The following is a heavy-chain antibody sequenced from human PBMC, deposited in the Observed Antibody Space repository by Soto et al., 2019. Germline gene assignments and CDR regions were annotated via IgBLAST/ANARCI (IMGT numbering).Heavy chain of an antibody. CDR3: ASLDIYSGYVDY. V-gene: IGHV4-59*08. D-gene: IGHD5-12*01. CDR1: GGSISSYY. J-gene: IGHJ4*02. Sequence: QVQLQESGPGLVKPSETLSLTCTVSGGSISSYYWSWIRQPPGKGLEWIGYIYYSGSTNYNPSLKSRVTISVDTSKNQFSLKLSSVTAADTAVYYCASLDIYSGYVDYWGQGTLVTVSS. CDR2: IYYSGST.